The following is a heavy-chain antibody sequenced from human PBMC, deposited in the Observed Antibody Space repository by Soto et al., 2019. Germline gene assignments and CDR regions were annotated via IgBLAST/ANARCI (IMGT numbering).Heavy chain of an antibody. CDR3: ARVRIYGDYVYFDY. J-gene: IGHJ4*02. Sequence: SETLSLTCAVYGGSFSGYYWSWIRQPPGKGLEWIGEINHSGSTNYNPSLKSRVTISVDTSKNQFSLKLSSVTAADTAVYYCARVRIYGDYVYFDYWGQGTLGTVSS. V-gene: IGHV4-34*01. CDR1: GGSFSGYY. D-gene: IGHD4-17*01. CDR2: INHSGST.